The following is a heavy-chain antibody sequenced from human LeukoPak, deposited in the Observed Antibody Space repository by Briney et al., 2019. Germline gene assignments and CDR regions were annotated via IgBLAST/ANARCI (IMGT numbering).Heavy chain of an antibody. CDR1: GFSFSTYT. J-gene: IGHJ4*02. CDR2: ISSSRSTI. V-gene: IGHV3-48*02. CDR3: ARARRYRSSWYHDY. D-gene: IGHD6-13*01. Sequence: GGSLRLSCAASGFSFSTYTMNWVRQAPGKGLDWVSYISSSRSTIYYADSVKGRFTISRDNANNSLYLQMNSLRDEDTAVYYCARARRYRSSWYHDYWGQGSLVTVSS.